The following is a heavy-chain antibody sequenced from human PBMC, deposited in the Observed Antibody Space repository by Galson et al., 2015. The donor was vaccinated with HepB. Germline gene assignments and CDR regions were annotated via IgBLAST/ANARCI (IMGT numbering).Heavy chain of an antibody. CDR2: ISGSRT. D-gene: IGHD1-7*01. J-gene: IGHJ4*02. CDR3: AKVNWNCGSNN. V-gene: IGHV3-23*01. CDR1: GFTFSRCD. Sequence: GSLRLSCAASGFTFSRCDLNWVRQAPGKGLEWVSGISGSRTYYADSVKGRFTISSDNSKNTLYLQMNSLRAEDTAVYYCAKVNWNCGSNNWGQGTLVTVSS.